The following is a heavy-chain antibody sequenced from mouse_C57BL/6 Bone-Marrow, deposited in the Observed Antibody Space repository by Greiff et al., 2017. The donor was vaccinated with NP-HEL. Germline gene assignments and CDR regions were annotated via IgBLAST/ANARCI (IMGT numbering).Heavy chain of an antibody. Sequence: QVQLQQPGAELVMPGASVKLSCKASGYTFTSYWMHWVKQRPGQGLEWIGEIDPSDSYTKYNQKFKGKSTLTVDKSSSTAYMQLSSLTSEDSAVYYCAREGSHWDEGYFDFWDTGTTVTVSS. CDR3: AREGSHWDEGYFDF. D-gene: IGHD4-1*01. CDR1: GYTFTSYW. CDR2: IDPSDSYT. J-gene: IGHJ1*03. V-gene: IGHV1-69*01.